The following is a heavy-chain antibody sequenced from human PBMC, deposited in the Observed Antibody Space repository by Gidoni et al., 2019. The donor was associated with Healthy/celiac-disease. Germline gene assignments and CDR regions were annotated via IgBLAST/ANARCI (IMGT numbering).Heavy chain of an antibody. CDR1: GFTLSSYA. J-gene: IGHJ4*02. Sequence: EVQLLESGGGLVQHGGSLRLSCAASGFTLSSYAMSWVRQAPGKGLEWVSAISGSGGSTYYADSVKGRFTISRDNSKNTLYLQMNSLRADDTAVYYCAKERDGSGSYYTDYWGQGTLVTVSS. CDR2: ISGSGGST. V-gene: IGHV3-23*01. CDR3: AKERDGSGSYYTDY. D-gene: IGHD3-10*01.